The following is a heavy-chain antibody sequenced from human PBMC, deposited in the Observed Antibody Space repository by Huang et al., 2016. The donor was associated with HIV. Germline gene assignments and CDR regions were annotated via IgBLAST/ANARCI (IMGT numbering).Heavy chain of an antibody. J-gene: IGHJ4*02. CDR3: ATGFDVFFDF. CDR2: FDPEIGET. D-gene: IGHD3-9*01. V-gene: IGHV1-24*01. Sequence: QVQLVQSRAEVKKPGASVKVSCKVSEYTLTELSIHWVRQPPGKGLEWMGGFDPEIGETLYAQKFQGRVTMTEDTSTETAFMELSGLRPEDTAVYYCATGFDVFFDFWGQGTLVTVSS. CDR1: EYTLTELS.